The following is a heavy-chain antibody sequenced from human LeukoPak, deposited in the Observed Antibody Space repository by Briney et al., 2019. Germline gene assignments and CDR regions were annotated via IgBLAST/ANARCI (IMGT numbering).Heavy chain of an antibody. CDR1: GFTFRSYW. J-gene: IGHJ3*02. CDR2: ITTDGSNT. Sequence: GGSLRLSCSASGFTFRSYWMHWVRQGPGEGPVWVSYITTDGSNTEYADSVKGRFTISRDNAKNMLYLEMNSLRADDTAVFYCARGFHDAFDIRGQGTMVTVSS. CDR3: ARGFHDAFDI. V-gene: IGHV3-74*03.